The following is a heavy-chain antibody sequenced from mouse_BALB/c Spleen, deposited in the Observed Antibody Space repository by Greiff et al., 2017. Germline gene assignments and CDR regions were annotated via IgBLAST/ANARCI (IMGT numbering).Heavy chain of an antibody. CDR3: ARDPSYDYDDFYYAMDY. CDR1: GDSITSGY. Sequence: EVKLMESGPSLVKPSQTLSLTCSVTGDSITSGYWNWIRKFPGNKLEYMGYISYSGSTYYNPSLKSRISITRDTSKNQYYLQLNSVTTEDTATYYCARDPSYDYDDFYYAMDYWGQGTSVTVSS. V-gene: IGHV3-8*02. CDR2: ISYSGST. J-gene: IGHJ4*01. D-gene: IGHD2-4*01.